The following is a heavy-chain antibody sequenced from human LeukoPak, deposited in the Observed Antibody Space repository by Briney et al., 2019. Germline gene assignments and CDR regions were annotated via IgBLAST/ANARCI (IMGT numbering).Heavy chain of an antibody. CDR2: IYYSGST. CDR1: GGSFSGYY. J-gene: IGHJ5*02. Sequence: SETLSLTCAVYGGSFSGYYWSWIRQPPGKGLEWIGYIYYSGSTNYNPSLKSRVTISVDTSKNQFSLKLSSVTAADTAVYYCARQLGVDSWFDPWGQGTLVTVSS. CDR3: ARQLGVDSWFDP. V-gene: IGHV4-59*08. D-gene: IGHD2-15*01.